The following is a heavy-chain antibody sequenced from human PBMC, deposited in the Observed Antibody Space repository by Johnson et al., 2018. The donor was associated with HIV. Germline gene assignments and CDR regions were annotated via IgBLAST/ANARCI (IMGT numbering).Heavy chain of an antibody. Sequence: QVQLVESGGGVVQPGTSLRLSCTASGFAFSSYALHWVRQAPGKGLEWVAVISYDGRDAYYADSVKGRFTISRENAKNSLYLQMNSLRAGDTAVYYCAKARSSGQGAFDIWGQGTLVTVSS. V-gene: IGHV3-30*14. CDR2: ISYDGRDA. CDR3: AKARSSGQGAFDI. J-gene: IGHJ3*02. CDR1: GFAFSSYA. D-gene: IGHD6-19*01.